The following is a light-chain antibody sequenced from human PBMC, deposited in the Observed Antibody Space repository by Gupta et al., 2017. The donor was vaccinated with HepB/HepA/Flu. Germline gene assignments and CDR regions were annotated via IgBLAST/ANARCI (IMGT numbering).Light chain of an antibody. J-gene: IGLJ3*02. Sequence: QSVLPQPPSVSAAPGQKVTISCSGVSSNIGNNYVSWYQQLPGTAPKLLIYDNNKRPSGIPDRFSGSKSGTSATLGITGLQTGDEADYYCGTWESRLSVQVFGGGTKLTVL. V-gene: IGLV1-51*01. CDR1: SSNIGNNY. CDR3: GTWESRLSVQV. CDR2: DNN.